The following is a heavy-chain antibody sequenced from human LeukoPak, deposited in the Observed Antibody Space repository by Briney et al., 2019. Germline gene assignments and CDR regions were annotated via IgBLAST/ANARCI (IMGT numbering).Heavy chain of an antibody. CDR3: ARRNDFDI. Sequence: SETLSLTCTVSGGSITGYHWSWIRQPPGKGLEWIGYIYSSETTNYKSSLKSRVTISADTSKNQFSLKLTSVTAADTAIYYCARRNDFDIWGRGTMVTVSS. V-gene: IGHV4-4*08. CDR2: IYSSETT. J-gene: IGHJ3*02. CDR1: GGSITGYH.